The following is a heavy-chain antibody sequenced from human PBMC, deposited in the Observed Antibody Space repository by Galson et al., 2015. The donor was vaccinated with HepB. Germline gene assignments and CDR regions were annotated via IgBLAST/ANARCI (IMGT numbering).Heavy chain of an antibody. CDR2: ISGSGGST. D-gene: IGHD2-15*01. CDR1: GFTFSSYA. CDR3: AKGMYYCSGGSCPVYYYYYMDV. Sequence: SLRLSCAASGFTFSSYAMSWVRQAPGKGLGWVSAISGSGGSTYYADSVKGRFTISRDNSKNTLYLQMNSLRAEDTAVYYCAKGMYYCSGGSCPVYYYYYMDVWGKGTTVTVSS. J-gene: IGHJ6*03. V-gene: IGHV3-23*01.